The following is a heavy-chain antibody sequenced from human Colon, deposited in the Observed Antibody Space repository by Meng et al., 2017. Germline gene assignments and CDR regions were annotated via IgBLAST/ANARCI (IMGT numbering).Heavy chain of an antibody. CDR1: GFTFTNAR. D-gene: IGHD2-15*01. CDR3: TTGWNF. CDR2: IKSKTDGGTI. Sequence: GESLKISCAASGFTFTNARMHWVRQAPGRGLEWVGRIKSKTDGGTIDYAAPVKGRFTSSRDDSKKILYLKMNSLKTDDTAVYYCTTGWNFWGQGTLVTVSS. J-gene: IGHJ4*02. V-gene: IGHV3-15*07.